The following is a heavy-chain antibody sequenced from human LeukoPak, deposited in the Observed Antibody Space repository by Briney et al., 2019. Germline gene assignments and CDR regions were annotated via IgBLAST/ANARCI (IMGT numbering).Heavy chain of an antibody. CDR2: ISSSGSTI. CDR3: ARDLRAYYYDSNGYRSFDY. V-gene: IGHV3-48*03. Sequence: PGGSLRLSCAASGFTFSSYAMSWVRQAPGKGLEWVSYISSSGSTIYYADSVKGRFTISRDNAKNSLYLQMNSLRAEDTAVYYCARDLRAYYYDSNGYRSFDYWGQGTLVTVSS. D-gene: IGHD3-22*01. CDR1: GFTFSSYA. J-gene: IGHJ4*02.